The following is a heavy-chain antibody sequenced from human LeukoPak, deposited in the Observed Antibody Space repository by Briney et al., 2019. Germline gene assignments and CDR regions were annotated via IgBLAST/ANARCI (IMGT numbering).Heavy chain of an antibody. V-gene: IGHV4-59*08. Sequence: PSETLSLTCTVSGGSISSYYWSWIRQPPGKGLEWIGYIYYSGSTNYNPSLKSRVTISVDTSKNQFSLKLSSVTAADTAVYYCARVSGSYWYWGQGTLVTVSS. CDR2: IYYSGST. D-gene: IGHD1-26*01. J-gene: IGHJ4*02. CDR3: ARVSGSYWY. CDR1: GGSISSYY.